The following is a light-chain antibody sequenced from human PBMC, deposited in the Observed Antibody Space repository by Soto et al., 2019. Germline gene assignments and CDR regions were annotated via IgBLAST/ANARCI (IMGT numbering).Light chain of an antibody. CDR2: GTS. V-gene: IGKV3-20*01. Sequence: EIVFTQSPGILSLSPXEGATLSCHAIQSLSNFFLAWYQQKPGQAPRLLIYGTSIRATGIPDRFSGSGSGTDFTLTISSLEPEDFAVYYCQQYGSSPPITFGQGTRLEI. CDR3: QQYGSSPPIT. CDR1: QSLSNFF. J-gene: IGKJ5*01.